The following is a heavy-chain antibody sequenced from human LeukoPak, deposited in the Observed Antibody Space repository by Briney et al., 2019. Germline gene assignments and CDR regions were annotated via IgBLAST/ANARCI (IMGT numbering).Heavy chain of an antibody. J-gene: IGHJ5*02. D-gene: IGHD6-6*01. V-gene: IGHV4-59*02. CDR1: GGSVSGYY. CDR2: IYYSGST. CDR3: ARDREYSSSGLVWFDP. Sequence: SETLSLTCTVSGGSVSGYYWSWIRQPPGKGLEWIGYIYYSGSTNSNPSLKSRVTVSVDTSENQFSLKLTSVTAADTAVYYCARDREYSSSGLVWFDPWGHGILVTVSS.